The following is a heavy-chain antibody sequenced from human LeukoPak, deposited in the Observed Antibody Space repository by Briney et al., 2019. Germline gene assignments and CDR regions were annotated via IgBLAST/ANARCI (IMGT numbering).Heavy chain of an antibody. CDR3: ARDLCGGDCYYYYGMDV. J-gene: IGHJ6*02. CDR1: GFTFSSCA. D-gene: IGHD2-21*02. V-gene: IGHV3-30-3*01. Sequence: GGSLRLSCAASGFTFSSCAMHWVRQAPGKGLEWVAVISYDGSNKYYADSVKGRFTISRDNSKNTLYLQMNSLRAEDTAVYYCARDLCGGDCYYYYGMDVWGQGTTVTVSS. CDR2: ISYDGSNK.